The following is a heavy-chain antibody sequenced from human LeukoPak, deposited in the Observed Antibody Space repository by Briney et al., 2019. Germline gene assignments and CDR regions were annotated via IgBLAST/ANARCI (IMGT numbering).Heavy chain of an antibody. J-gene: IGHJ3*02. V-gene: IGHV4-59*08. CDR3: ARQAPLYYYDSSELPDAFDI. CDR2: IYYSGST. Sequence: PSETLSLTCTVSGGSISSYYWSWIRQPPGKGLEWIGYIYYSGSTNYSPSLKSRVTISVDTSKNQFSLKLSSVTAADTAVYYCARQAPLYYYDSSELPDAFDIWGQGTMVTVSS. CDR1: GGSISSYY. D-gene: IGHD3-22*01.